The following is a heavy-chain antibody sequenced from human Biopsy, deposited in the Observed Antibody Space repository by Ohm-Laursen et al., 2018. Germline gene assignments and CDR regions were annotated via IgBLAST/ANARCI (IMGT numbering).Heavy chain of an antibody. J-gene: IGHJ4*02. CDR3: AKGITVYGVVLPYYFDD. CDR1: GASLSSHY. V-gene: IGHV4-59*11. CDR2: FYGSGNT. D-gene: IGHD3-3*01. Sequence: TLSLTCTVSGASLSSHYWSWIRQPPGKGLEWLGYFYGSGNTYYNPSLKSRVTISVDPSKNQFSLKLNAVTAADTAVYYCAKGITVYGVVLPYYFDDWGQGTLAIVSS.